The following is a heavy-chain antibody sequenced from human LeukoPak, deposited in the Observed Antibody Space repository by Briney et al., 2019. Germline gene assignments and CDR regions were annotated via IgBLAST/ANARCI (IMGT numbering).Heavy chain of an antibody. J-gene: IGHJ4*02. D-gene: IGHD3-10*01. CDR2: IYHSGST. V-gene: IGHV4-59*12. CDR3: ARGRGTLWFGEFETSDY. Sequence: PSETLSLTCTLSGGSISTYYWSWIRQPPGKGLEWIGYIYHSGSTNYNPSLKSRVTISVDTSKNQFSLKLSSVTAADTAVYYCARGRGTLWFGEFETSDYWGQGTLVTVSS. CDR1: GGSISTYY.